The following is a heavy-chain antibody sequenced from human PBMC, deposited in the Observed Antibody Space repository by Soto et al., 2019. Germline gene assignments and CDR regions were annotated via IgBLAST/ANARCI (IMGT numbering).Heavy chain of an antibody. CDR2: INSDGSST. V-gene: IGHV3-74*01. J-gene: IGHJ4*02. CDR3: VRTSLVVAAATREDY. D-gene: IGHD2-15*01. CDR1: GFTFSSYW. Sequence: EVQLVESGGGLVQPGESLRLSCAASGFTFSSYWMQWVRQAPGKGLVWVSRINSDGSSTSYAGSVKGRFTISRDNAKNTLYLQMNSLRAEDTAVYYCVRTSLVVAAATREDYWGQGTLVTVSS.